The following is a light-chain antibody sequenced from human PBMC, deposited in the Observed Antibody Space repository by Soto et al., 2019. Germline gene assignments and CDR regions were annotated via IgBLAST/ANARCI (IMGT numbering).Light chain of an antibody. CDR1: QSISNS. CDR3: QQYNSWPTRT. V-gene: IGKV3-15*01. Sequence: EIVMTQSPASLSVSPGETATLSCRASQSISNSLAWHQQKPGQAPSLLIYGASTRATGITDRFSGSGSGTEFSLTISSLQSEDSALYYCQQYNSWPTRTFGKGTKLEIK. J-gene: IGKJ2*01. CDR2: GAS.